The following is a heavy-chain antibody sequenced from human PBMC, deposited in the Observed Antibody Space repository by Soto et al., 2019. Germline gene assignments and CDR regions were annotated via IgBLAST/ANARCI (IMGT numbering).Heavy chain of an antibody. Sequence: AVGSLRLSCAASGFTLSSYAMHWVRQAPGKGLEWVAVISYDGSNKYYADSVKGRFTISRDNSKNTLYLQMNSLRAEDTAVYYCARDGADGSGMDVWGQGTTVTVSS. CDR3: ARDGADGSGMDV. V-gene: IGHV3-30-3*01. CDR2: ISYDGSNK. J-gene: IGHJ6*02. CDR1: GFTLSSYA. D-gene: IGHD1-26*01.